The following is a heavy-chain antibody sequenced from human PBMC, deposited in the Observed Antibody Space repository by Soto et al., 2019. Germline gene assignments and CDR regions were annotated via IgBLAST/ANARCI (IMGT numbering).Heavy chain of an antibody. D-gene: IGHD2-21*02. J-gene: IGHJ4*02. V-gene: IGHV1-3*01. Sequence: ASVKVSCKASGYIFTSYDVNWVRQAPGQRLEWMGWINAGNGNTKYSQKFQGRVTITRDTSASTAYMELSSLRFEDTAVYYCARSIVVVTALDYWGQGTLVTVSS. CDR1: GYIFTSYD. CDR3: ARSIVVVTALDY. CDR2: INAGNGNT.